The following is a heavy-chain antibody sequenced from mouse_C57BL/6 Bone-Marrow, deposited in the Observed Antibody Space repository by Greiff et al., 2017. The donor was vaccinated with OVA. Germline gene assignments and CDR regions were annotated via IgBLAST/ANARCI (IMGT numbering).Heavy chain of an antibody. D-gene: IGHD1-1*01. CDR1: GYAFSSSW. V-gene: IGHV1-82*01. Sequence: QVQLQQSGPELVKPGASVKISCKASGYAFSSSWMNWVKQRPGQGLEWIGRIYPGDGDTNYNGKFKGKATLTADKSSSTAYMQLSSLTSEDSAVYFCARPGYYYGSSYWYIDVWGRGTTITVSS. J-gene: IGHJ1*03. CDR3: ARPGYYYGSSYWYIDV. CDR2: IYPGDGDT.